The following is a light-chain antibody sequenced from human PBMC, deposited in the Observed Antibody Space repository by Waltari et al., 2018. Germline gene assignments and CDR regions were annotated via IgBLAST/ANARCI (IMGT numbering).Light chain of an antibody. CDR1: QSVLYSSNNENY. V-gene: IGKV4-1*01. CDR2: WAS. CDR3: QQYYSSPPT. Sequence: DIVMTQSPDSLAVSLGEGTTVNCESSQSVLYSSNNENYLAWYQQNPGQPPKLLISWASIRDSGVPDRFSGSGSGTSFTLTINSLQAEDVATYYCQQYYSSPPTFGQGTKLEIK. J-gene: IGKJ2*01.